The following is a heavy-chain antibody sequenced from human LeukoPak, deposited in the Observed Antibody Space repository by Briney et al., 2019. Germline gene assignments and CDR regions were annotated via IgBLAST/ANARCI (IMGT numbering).Heavy chain of an antibody. CDR2: INPSGGST. Sequence: ASVKVSCKASGYTFTSYYMHWVRQAPGQGLEWMGIINPSGGSTSYAQKFQGRVTISVDTSKNQFSLKLSSVTAADTAVYYCARGPRGGIAARRSSGRQYYFDYWGQGTLVTVSS. D-gene: IGHD6-6*01. J-gene: IGHJ4*02. CDR3: ARGPRGGIAARRSSGRQYYFDY. CDR1: GYTFTSYY. V-gene: IGHV1-46*01.